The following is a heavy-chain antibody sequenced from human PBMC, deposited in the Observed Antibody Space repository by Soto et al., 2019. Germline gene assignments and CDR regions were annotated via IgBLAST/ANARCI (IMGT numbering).Heavy chain of an antibody. CDR2: ISGYTGDT. J-gene: IGHJ4*02. Sequence: QVQLVQSGAEVKKPGASVTLSCKAFDYMFTNYGIRWLRQAPGQGLEWMGWISGYTGDTHYAQKFQGRVTLTTDTSIYQAYMELRSLASDDTAVYSCAREGDRRGSGSYFASWAKGTRVTVS. V-gene: IGHV1-18*01. CDR1: DYMFTNYG. CDR3: AREGDRRGSGSYFAS. D-gene: IGHD3-10*01.